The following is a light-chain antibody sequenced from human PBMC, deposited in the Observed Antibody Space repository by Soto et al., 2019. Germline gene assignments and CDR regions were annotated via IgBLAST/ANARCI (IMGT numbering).Light chain of an antibody. CDR1: QSVSSY. CDR3: QQRSNCPPYT. CDR2: DAS. J-gene: IGKJ2*01. Sequence: EIVLTQSPASLSLSPGERATFSCRASQSVSSYLAWYQQKRGQAPRLLIYDASNRATGIPARFSGSGSGTDFSLTISSLEPEDFAVYYCQQRSNCPPYTFGQGTKLEIK. V-gene: IGKV3-11*01.